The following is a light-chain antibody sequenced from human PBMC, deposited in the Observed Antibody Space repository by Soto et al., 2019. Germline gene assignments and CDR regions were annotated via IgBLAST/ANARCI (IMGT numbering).Light chain of an antibody. CDR3: QQYNNWPVT. CDR1: QSVSSN. J-gene: IGKJ5*01. CDR2: DAS. Sequence: EIVMTQSPATLSVSPGERATLSCRASQSVSSNLAWYQQKPGQAPRLLIYDASTRATGISARFSGSESGTEFTLTISSLQYEDFAVYYCQQYNNWPVTFGQGTRLEIK. V-gene: IGKV3-15*01.